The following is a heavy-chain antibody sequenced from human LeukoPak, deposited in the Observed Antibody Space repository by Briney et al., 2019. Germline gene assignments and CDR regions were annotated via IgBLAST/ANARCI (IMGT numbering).Heavy chain of an antibody. CDR2: IYSSGNT. Sequence: GGSLRLSCAASGLTVSNNYMSWVRQAPGKGLEWVSVIYSSGNTYYADSVKGRFTISRDNSKSTLNLQMNSLRAEDTAVYYCVGRLDMVRGVPGQYWGQGTLVTVSS. D-gene: IGHD3-10*01. V-gene: IGHV3-53*01. CDR1: GLTVSNNY. CDR3: VGRLDMVRGVPGQY. J-gene: IGHJ4*02.